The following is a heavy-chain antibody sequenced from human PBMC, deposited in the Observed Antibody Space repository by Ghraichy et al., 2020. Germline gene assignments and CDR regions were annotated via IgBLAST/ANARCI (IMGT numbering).Heavy chain of an antibody. CDR1: GGTFSNYA. V-gene: IGHV1-69*13. Sequence: SVKVSCKASGGTFSNYAVTWVRQAPGQSLEWMGGKIPVFRTPNYAQKFQGRVTITADESTSIAYMELSSLRSEDTAVYYCARGVRYYSGPNYYYYMDVWGKGTTVTVS. CDR3: ARGVRYYSGPNYYYYMDV. CDR2: KIPVFRTP. J-gene: IGHJ6*03. D-gene: IGHD6-19*01.